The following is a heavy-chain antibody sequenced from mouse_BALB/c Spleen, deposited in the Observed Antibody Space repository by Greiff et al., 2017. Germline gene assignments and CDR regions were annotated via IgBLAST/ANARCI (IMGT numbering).Heavy chain of an antibody. J-gene: IGHJ3*01. V-gene: IGHV1S135*01. D-gene: IGHD1-1*01. Sequence: VQLKESGPELVKPGASVKVSCKASGYAFTSYNMYWVKQSHGKSLEWIGYIDPYNGGTSYNQKFKGKATLTVDKSSSTAYMHLNSLTSEDSAVYYCARNYYGSSSFAYWGQGTLVTVSA. CDR3: ARNYYGSSSFAY. CDR2: IDPYNGGT. CDR1: GYAFTSYN.